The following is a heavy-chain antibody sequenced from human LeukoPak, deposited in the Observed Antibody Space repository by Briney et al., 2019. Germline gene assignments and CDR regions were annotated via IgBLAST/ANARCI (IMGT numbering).Heavy chain of an antibody. CDR3: ARVSAMAAAFDY. Sequence: LRLSCAASGFTFSSYAMHWVRQAPGKGLEWIGYIYYSGSTYYNPSLKSRVTISVDTSKNQFSLKLSSVTAADTAVYYCARVSAMAAAFDYWGQGTLVTVSS. CDR1: GFTFSSYAMH. CDR2: IYYSGST. J-gene: IGHJ4*02. D-gene: IGHD5-18*01. V-gene: IGHV4-30-4*01.